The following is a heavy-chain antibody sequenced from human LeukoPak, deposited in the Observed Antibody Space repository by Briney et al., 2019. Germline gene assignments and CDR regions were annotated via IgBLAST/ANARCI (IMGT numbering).Heavy chain of an antibody. Sequence: GGSLRLSCAASGFTFSSYSKNWVRQAPGKGLEWVSSISSSSSYIYYADSVKGRFTISRDNNKNSLYLQMNSLRVEDTAVYYCARDPIVFLGWDVWGKGTTVTVSS. CDR3: ARDPIVFLGWDV. J-gene: IGHJ6*04. CDR1: GFTFSSYS. CDR2: ISSSSSYI. D-gene: IGHD3-3*02. V-gene: IGHV3-21*01.